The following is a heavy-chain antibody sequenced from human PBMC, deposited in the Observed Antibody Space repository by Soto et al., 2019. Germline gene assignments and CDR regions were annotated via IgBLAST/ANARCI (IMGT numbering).Heavy chain of an antibody. V-gene: IGHV4-59*01. J-gene: IGHJ4*02. CDR2: IYYIGSI. D-gene: IGHD6-19*01. CDR1: GGSISSYY. CDR3: ARERSSGSCDY. Sequence: QVQLQESGPGLVKPSETLSLTCTVSGGSISSYYWSWIRQTPEKGLEWIGYIYYIGSINYNPSLTTRVTMSVDTSKNPFTLTLSSVTAADTALYYCARERSSGSCDYWGQGTLVTVSS.